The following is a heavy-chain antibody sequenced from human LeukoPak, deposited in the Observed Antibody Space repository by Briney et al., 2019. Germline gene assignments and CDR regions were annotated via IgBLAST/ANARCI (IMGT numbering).Heavy chain of an antibody. CDR3: TTVAAAGHTDY. J-gene: IGHJ4*02. V-gene: IGHV3-15*01. Sequence: GGSLRLSCAASGFTFSNAWMSWVRQAPGKGLEWVGRIKSKTDGGTTDYAAPVKDRFTISRDDLKNTLYLQMNSLKTEDTAVYYCTTVAAAGHTDYWGQGTLVTVSS. D-gene: IGHD6-13*01. CDR2: IKSKTDGGTT. CDR1: GFTFSNAW.